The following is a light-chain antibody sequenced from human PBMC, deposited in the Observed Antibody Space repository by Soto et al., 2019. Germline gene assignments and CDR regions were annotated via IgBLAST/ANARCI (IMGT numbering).Light chain of an antibody. Sequence: EMVMTQSPATLSVSPGERATLSCRASESVRSILAWYQQKPGQAPRLLIYGASTRATGIPARFSGSGSGTDFTLTISSLQTEDLAVYYCQQYNKWITFGQGTRLEIK. CDR1: ESVRSI. CDR3: QQYNKWIT. J-gene: IGKJ5*01. V-gene: IGKV3D-15*01. CDR2: GAS.